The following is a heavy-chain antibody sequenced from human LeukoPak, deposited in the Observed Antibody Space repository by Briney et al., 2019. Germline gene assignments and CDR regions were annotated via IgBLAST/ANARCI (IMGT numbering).Heavy chain of an antibody. CDR3: AGVFDYDWYFDR. J-gene: IGHJ2*01. Sequence: SETLSLTCAESGGSISSSYWSWIRQPAGKGLEWIGRIYTSGGTNYNPSLKSRVTMPVDTSKQQLSLKLSSVTAADTAGHYCAGVFDYDWYFDRWGRGTLVTVSS. D-gene: IGHD4-17*01. CDR1: GGSISSSY. V-gene: IGHV4-4*07. CDR2: IYTSGGT.